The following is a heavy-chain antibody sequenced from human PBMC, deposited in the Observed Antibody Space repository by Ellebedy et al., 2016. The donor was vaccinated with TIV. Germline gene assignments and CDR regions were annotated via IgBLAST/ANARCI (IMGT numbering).Heavy chain of an antibody. CDR2: IYSGGST. D-gene: IGHD6-19*01. Sequence: PGGSLRLSCAASGFTVSDTYMSWVRQAPGKGLEWVSVIYSGGSTYYADSVKGRFTISRDNSKNTLYLQMNSLRAEDTAVYYCARGSSGWTIFDYWGQGTLVTVSS. J-gene: IGHJ4*02. CDR1: GFTVSDTY. V-gene: IGHV3-66*01. CDR3: ARGSSGWTIFDY.